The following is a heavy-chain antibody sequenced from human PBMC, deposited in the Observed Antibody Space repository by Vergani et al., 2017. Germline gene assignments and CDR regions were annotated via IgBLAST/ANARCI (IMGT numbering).Heavy chain of an antibody. CDR1: GFTFSSYA. J-gene: IGHJ4*02. CDR3: AKVTLRDYSWGSYRFQYYFDY. CDR2: ISGSGGST. V-gene: IGHV3-23*04. D-gene: IGHD3-16*02. Sequence: EVQLVESGGGLVQPGGSLRLSCAASGFTFSSYAMSWVRQAPGKGLEWVSAISGSGGSTYYADSVKGRFTISRDNSKNTLYLQMNSLRAEDTAVYYCAKVTLRDYSWGSYRFQYYFDYWGQGTLVTVSS.